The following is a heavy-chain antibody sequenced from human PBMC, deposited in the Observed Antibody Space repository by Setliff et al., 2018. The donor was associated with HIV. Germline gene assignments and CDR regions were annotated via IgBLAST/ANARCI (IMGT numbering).Heavy chain of an antibody. CDR2: INGYDGRT. CDR1: GFTFSSPA. Sequence: PGGSLRLSCAASGFTFSSPAMSWVRQAPGKGLEWVSAINGYDGRTYYTDSVKGRFTISRDGSKSSLSLQMHNLRAEDTATYYCARNWDFYNSGSLVFDYWGQGTLVTVSS. V-gene: IGHV3-23*01. J-gene: IGHJ4*02. D-gene: IGHD3-10*01. CDR3: ARNWDFYNSGSLVFDY.